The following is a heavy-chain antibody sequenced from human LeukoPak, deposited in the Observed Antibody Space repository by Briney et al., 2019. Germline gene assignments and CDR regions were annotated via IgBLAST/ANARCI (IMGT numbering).Heavy chain of an antibody. J-gene: IGHJ6*02. CDR1: GGSISSSSYY. D-gene: IGHD6-13*01. CDR2: IYYSGST. Sequence: PSETLSLTCTVSGGSISSSSYYWGWIRQPPGKGLEWIGSIYYSGSTYYNPSLKSRVTISVDTSKNQFSLKLSSVTAADTAVYYCARGYSSSWSDVGMDVWGQGTTVTVSS. CDR3: ARGYSSSWSDVGMDV. V-gene: IGHV4-39*07.